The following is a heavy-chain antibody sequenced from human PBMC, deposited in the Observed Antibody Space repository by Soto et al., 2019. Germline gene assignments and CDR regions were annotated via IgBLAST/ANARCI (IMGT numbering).Heavy chain of an antibody. CDR2: IYRGGST. CDR1: GFSVSSDY. V-gene: IGHV3-53*02. D-gene: IGHD3-3*01. CDR3: ARATEWNALDI. J-gene: IGHJ3*02. Sequence: DVQLVETGGGSIQPGGSLRLSCAASGFSVSSDYMNWVRQDPGQGLEWVSVIYRGGSTYYADSVRGRFTISRDNSENTLFLQMNSLRAEDTAVYYCARATEWNALDIWGQGTMVTVSS.